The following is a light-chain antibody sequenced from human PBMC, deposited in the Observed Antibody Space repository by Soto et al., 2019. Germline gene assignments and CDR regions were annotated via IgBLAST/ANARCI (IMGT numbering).Light chain of an antibody. CDR1: ESVRSY. Sequence: ETVLTQSAATLSLSPGERATLSCRASESVRSYLAWYQQKPGQAPRLLIYDASNTATGIPARFSGSGSGTDFTLTISSLEPEDFAVYYCQQRNNWPTFGQGTRLEI. CDR2: DAS. V-gene: IGKV3-11*01. J-gene: IGKJ5*01. CDR3: QQRNNWPT.